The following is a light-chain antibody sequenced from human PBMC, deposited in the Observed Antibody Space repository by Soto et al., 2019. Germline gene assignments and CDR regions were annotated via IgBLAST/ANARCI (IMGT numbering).Light chain of an antibody. CDR2: GAS. CDR3: QQYIDWPLNT. Sequence: EIVMTQSPNTVSVSPGDRATLSCRASQSVDSNLAWYQQKPGQAPRLLISGASTRAPGIPARFSGSGSGTNFTLSISGLQSEDFAVYYCQQYIDWPLNTFGQGTKVDIK. CDR1: QSVDSN. J-gene: IGKJ2*01. V-gene: IGKV3-15*01.